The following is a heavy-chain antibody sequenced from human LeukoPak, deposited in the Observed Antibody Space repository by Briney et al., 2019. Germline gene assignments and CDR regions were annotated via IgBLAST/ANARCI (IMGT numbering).Heavy chain of an antibody. Sequence: GGSLRLSCAASGFTFDDYAMHWVRQAPGKGLEWVSGISWNSGSMGYADSVKGRFTISRDNAKNSLYLQMNSLRAEDTALYYCARARITMIVVVPDAFDIWGQGTMVTVSS. CDR2: ISWNSGSM. V-gene: IGHV3-9*01. D-gene: IGHD3-22*01. J-gene: IGHJ3*02. CDR1: GFTFDDYA. CDR3: ARARITMIVVVPDAFDI.